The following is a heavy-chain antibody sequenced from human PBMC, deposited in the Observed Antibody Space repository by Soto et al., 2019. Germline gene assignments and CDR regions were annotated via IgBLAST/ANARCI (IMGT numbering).Heavy chain of an antibody. V-gene: IGHV3-30-3*01. J-gene: IGHJ6*02. D-gene: IGHD3-3*01. Sequence: GGSLRLSCAASGFTFSSYAMHWVRQAPGKGLEWVAVISYDGSNKYYADSVKGRFTISRDNSKNTLYLQMNSLRAEDTAVYYCARDLKLGDFCSGYYTAYYYGMDVWGQGTTVTVSS. CDR3: ARDLKLGDFCSGYYTAYYYGMDV. CDR2: ISYDGSNK. CDR1: GFTFSSYA.